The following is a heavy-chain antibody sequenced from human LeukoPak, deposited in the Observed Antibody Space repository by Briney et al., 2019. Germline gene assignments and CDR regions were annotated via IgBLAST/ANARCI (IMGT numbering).Heavy chain of an antibody. CDR3: AKGKDILTGYSPFDY. CDR1: GFTFSSYG. Sequence: GGSLRLSCAASGFTFSSYGMHWVRQAPGKGLEWVAVISYDGSNKYYADSVKGRFTISRDNSKNTLYLQMNSLRAEDTAVYYCAKGKDILTGYSPFDYWGQGTLVTVSS. D-gene: IGHD3-9*01. J-gene: IGHJ4*02. CDR2: ISYDGSNK. V-gene: IGHV3-30*18.